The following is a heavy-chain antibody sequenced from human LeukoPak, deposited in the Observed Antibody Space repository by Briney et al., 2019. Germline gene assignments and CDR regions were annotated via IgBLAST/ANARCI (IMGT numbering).Heavy chain of an antibody. Sequence: PSETLSLTCTVSGGSISSYYWSWIRQPPGKGLEWIGYIYYSGSTNYNPSLKSRVTISVDTSKNQFSLKLSSVTAADTAVYYCARGGIAARSRYFDYWGQGTLVTVSS. CDR2: IYYSGST. D-gene: IGHD6-6*01. J-gene: IGHJ4*02. CDR1: GGSISSYY. V-gene: IGHV4-59*01. CDR3: ARGGIAARSRYFDY.